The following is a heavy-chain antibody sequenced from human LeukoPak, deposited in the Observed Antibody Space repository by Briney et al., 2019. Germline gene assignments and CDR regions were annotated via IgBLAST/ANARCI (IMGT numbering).Heavy chain of an antibody. V-gene: IGHV4-59*08. Sequence: PSETLSLTYTVSGGSISSYYWSWIRQPPGKGLEWIGYIYYSGSTNYNPSLKSRVTISVDTSKNQFSLKLSYVTAADTAVYYCARSYSYGYRMFDYWGQGTLVTVSS. CDR3: ARSYSYGYRMFDY. D-gene: IGHD5-18*01. CDR2: IYYSGST. CDR1: GGSISSYY. J-gene: IGHJ4*02.